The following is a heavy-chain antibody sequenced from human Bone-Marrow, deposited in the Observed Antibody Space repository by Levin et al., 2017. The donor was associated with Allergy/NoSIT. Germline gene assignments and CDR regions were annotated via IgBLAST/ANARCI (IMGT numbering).Heavy chain of an antibody. Sequence: GGSLRLSCAASGFTFSDYYMSWIRQAPGKGLEWVSYISSSGSTIYYADSVKGRFTISRDNAKNSLYLQMNSLRAEDTAVYYCARARPVVPPYFDYWGQGTLVTVSS. J-gene: IGHJ4*02. V-gene: IGHV3-11*01. CDR1: GFTFSDYY. CDR3: ARARPVVPPYFDY. CDR2: ISSSGSTI. D-gene: IGHD4-23*01.